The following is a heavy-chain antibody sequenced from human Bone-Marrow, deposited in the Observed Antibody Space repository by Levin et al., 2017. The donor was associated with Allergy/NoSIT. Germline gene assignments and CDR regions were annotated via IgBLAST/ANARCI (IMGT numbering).Heavy chain of an antibody. Sequence: PGESLKISCKASGYTFTGYYMHWVRQAPGQGLEWMGRINPNSGGTNYAQKFQGRVTMTRDTSISTAYMELSRLRSDDTAVYYCARDRYYYGSGSAGARRCYYYMDVWGKGTTVTVSS. CDR1: GYTFTGYY. J-gene: IGHJ6*03. CDR2: INPNSGGT. CDR3: ARDRYYYGSGSAGARRCYYYMDV. D-gene: IGHD3-10*01. V-gene: IGHV1-2*06.